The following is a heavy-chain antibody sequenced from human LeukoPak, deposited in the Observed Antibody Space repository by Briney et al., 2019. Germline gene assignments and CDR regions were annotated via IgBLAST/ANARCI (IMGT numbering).Heavy chain of an antibody. V-gene: IGHV3-23*01. CDR3: AKVGGYSSSAPDY. CDR2: ISGSGGST. CDR1: GFTFSSYA. D-gene: IGHD5-18*01. Sequence: GGSLRLSRAASGFTFSSYAMSWVRQAPGKGLEWVSAISGSGGSTYYADSVKGRFTISRDNSKNTLYLQMNSLRAEDTAVYYCAKVGGYSSSAPDYWGQGTLVTASS. J-gene: IGHJ4*02.